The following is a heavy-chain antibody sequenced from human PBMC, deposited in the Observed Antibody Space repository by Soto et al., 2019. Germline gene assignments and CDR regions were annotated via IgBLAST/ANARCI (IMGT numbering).Heavy chain of an antibody. D-gene: IGHD2-15*01. Sequence: GESLKICCKGSGYSFTSYWIGWVRQMPGKGREWMGIIYPGDSDTRYSPSFQGQVTISADKSISTAYLQWSSLKASDTAMYYCARVEYSSDGSCWGGCHCDPWGQGTLVTVSS. CDR2: IYPGDSDT. CDR1: GYSFTSYW. J-gene: IGHJ5*02. CDR3: ARVEYSSDGSCWGGCHCDP. V-gene: IGHV5-51*01.